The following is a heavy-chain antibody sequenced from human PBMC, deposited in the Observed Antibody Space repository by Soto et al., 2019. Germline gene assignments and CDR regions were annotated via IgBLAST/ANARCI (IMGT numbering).Heavy chain of an antibody. CDR2: IYPGDSDT. Sequence: RGESLKISCKGSGYSFTSYWIGWVRQMPGKGLEWMGIIYPGDSDTRYSPSFQGKVTISADKSISTAYLQWSSLKASDTAMYYCARWRRHSGWSRIDAFDIWGQGTMVTVSS. D-gene: IGHD6-19*01. CDR1: GYSFTSYW. J-gene: IGHJ3*02. V-gene: IGHV5-51*01. CDR3: ARWRRHSGWSRIDAFDI.